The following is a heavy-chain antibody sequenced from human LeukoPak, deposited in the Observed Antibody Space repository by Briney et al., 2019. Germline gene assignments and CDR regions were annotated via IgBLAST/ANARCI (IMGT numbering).Heavy chain of an antibody. V-gene: IGHV3-74*01. CDR2: IDTEGSTT. CDR3: ATYRQVLLPFES. D-gene: IGHD2-8*02. Sequence: GGSLRLSYAASGFSFSRYWMHWVRQAPGKGLVWVSYIDTEGSTTSYADSVKGRFTISRDNSKNTLSLQMNSLRAEDTAIYYCATYRQVLLPFESWGQGTLVTVSS. J-gene: IGHJ4*02. CDR1: GFSFSRYW.